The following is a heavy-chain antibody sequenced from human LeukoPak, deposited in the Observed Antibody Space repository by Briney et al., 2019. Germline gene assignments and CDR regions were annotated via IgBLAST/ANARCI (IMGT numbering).Heavy chain of an antibody. D-gene: IGHD2-15*01. CDR2: ISGSGGST. CDR3: AKARVVVVVAATVLTRYGMDV. J-gene: IGHJ6*02. V-gene: IGHV3-23*01. CDR1: GFTFSSYA. Sequence: HPGGSLRLSCAASGFTFSSYAMSWVRQAPGKGLEWVSAISGSGGSTYYADSVKGRFTISRDNSKNTLYLQMNRLRAEDTDVYYCAKARVVVVVAATVLTRYGMDVWGQGTTVTVSS.